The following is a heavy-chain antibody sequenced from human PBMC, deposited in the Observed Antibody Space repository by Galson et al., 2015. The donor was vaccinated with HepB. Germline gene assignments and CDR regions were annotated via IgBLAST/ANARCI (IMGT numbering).Heavy chain of an antibody. CDR3: AAPYCSGGSCYPH. CDR2: ISYDGSNK. V-gene: IGHV3-30-3*01. Sequence: SLRLSCAASGFTFSSYAMHWVRQAPGKGLEWVAVISYDGSNKYYADSVKGRFTISRDNSKNTLYLQMNSPRAEDTAVYYCAAPYCSGGSCYPHWGQGTLVTVSS. D-gene: IGHD2-15*01. CDR1: GFTFSSYA. J-gene: IGHJ4*02.